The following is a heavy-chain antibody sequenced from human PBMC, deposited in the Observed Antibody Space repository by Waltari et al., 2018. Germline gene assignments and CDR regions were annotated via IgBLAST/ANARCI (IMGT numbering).Heavy chain of an antibody. CDR2: IYYSGST. Sequence: QVQLQESGPGLVMPSETLSLTCTVSGGSISSYHWSWIRQPPGKGLDWIGYIYYSGSTNHNPSRKSPVTISVDTSKNQFALKLSSVTAADTAVYYCARLIPTRAFDIWGQGTMVTVSS. CDR3: ARLIPTRAFDI. CDR1: GGSISSYH. J-gene: IGHJ3*02. V-gene: IGHV4-59*01.